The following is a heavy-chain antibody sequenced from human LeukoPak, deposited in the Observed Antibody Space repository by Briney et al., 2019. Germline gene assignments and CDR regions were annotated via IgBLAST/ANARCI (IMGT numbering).Heavy chain of an antibody. CDR3: ARRNHYDSKEIDY. V-gene: IGHV1-46*01. J-gene: IGHJ4*02. CDR1: GYTFTSYA. CDR2: INPSDDYT. D-gene: IGHD3-22*01. Sequence: ASVKVSCKASGYTFTSYAMNWVRQAPGQGLEWMGTINPSDDYTNYAQEFQGGVSMTRDMSTSTIYMELSSLRSEDTAVYYCARRNHYDSKEIDYWGQGTLVTVSS.